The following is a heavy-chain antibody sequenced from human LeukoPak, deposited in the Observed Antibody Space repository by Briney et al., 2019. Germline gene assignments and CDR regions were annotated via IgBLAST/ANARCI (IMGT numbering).Heavy chain of an antibody. Sequence: SETLSLTCTVSGGSISSSSYYWGWIRQPPGKGLEWIGSFYYSGSTYYNPSLKSRVTISVDTSKNQFSLKLSSVTAADTAVYYCASNYYDSSGYYFFDYWGQGTLVTVSS. CDR2: FYYSGST. V-gene: IGHV4-39*01. D-gene: IGHD3-22*01. CDR1: GGSISSSSYY. CDR3: ASNYYDSSGYYFFDY. J-gene: IGHJ4*02.